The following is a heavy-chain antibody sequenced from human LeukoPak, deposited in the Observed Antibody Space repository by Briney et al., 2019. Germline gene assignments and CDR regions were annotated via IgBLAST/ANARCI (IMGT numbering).Heavy chain of an antibody. D-gene: IGHD1-26*01. Sequence: SETLSLTCTVSGGSISSSSYYWGWIRQPAGKGLEWIGRIYTSGSTNYNPSLKSRVTMSVDTSKNQFSLKLSSVTAADTAVYYCARTLPYNWFDPWGQGTLSPSPQ. CDR2: IYTSGST. CDR3: ARTLPYNWFDP. V-gene: IGHV4-61*02. CDR1: GGSISSSSYY. J-gene: IGHJ5*02.